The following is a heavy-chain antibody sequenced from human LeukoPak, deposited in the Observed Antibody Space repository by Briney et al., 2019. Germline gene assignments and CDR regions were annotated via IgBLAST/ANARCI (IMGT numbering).Heavy chain of an antibody. CDR1: GESLNGHY. D-gene: IGHD2-8*01. Sequence: SETLSLTCAVYGESLNGHYWSWIRQPPGKGLEWIGEGDDTGGTKYNPSLKGRVTISADTSNNHFSLKLTSVTAADTAVYYCAKNGQSGFSFDPWGQGTLVTVSS. CDR2: GDDTGGT. J-gene: IGHJ5*02. CDR3: AKNGQSGFSFDP. V-gene: IGHV4-34*01.